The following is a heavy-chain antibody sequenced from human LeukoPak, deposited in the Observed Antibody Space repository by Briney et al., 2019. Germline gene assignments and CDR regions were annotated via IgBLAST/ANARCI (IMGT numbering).Heavy chain of an antibody. CDR1: GFTFSSYA. CDR3: ARDPRNYYGAGMDV. D-gene: IGHD3-10*01. J-gene: IGHJ6*02. V-gene: IGHV3-30-3*01. Sequence: PGGSLRLSCAASGFTFSSYAMHWVRQAPGKGLEWVAVISYDGSNKYYADSVKGRFTISRDNAKNSLYLQMNSLRAEDTAVYYCARDPRNYYGAGMDVWGQGTTVTVSS. CDR2: ISYDGSNK.